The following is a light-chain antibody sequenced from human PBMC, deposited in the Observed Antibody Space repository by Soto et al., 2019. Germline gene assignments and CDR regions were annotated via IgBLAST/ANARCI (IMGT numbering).Light chain of an antibody. CDR3: SSYTSSSTRV. Sequence: SALTQPASVSGSPGQSITISCSGTSSDVGGYNYVSWYQQHPGKAPKLMIYEVSNRPSGVSNRFSGSKSGNTASLTISGLHAEDEADYYCSSYTSSSTRVFGGGTKLTVL. V-gene: IGLV2-14*01. CDR2: EVS. CDR1: SSDVGGYNY. J-gene: IGLJ3*02.